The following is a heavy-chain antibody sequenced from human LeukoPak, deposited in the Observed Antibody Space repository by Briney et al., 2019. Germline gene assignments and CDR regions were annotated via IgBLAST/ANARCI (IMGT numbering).Heavy chain of an antibody. CDR3: ATTGYCSGGSCYGEYFQH. CDR2: IYYTGST. Sequence: PSETLSLTCTVSGGSISSCYWSWIRQPPGKGLEWIGYIYYTGSTNYNPSLKSRVTTSVDTSKNQFSLKLSSVTAADTAVYYCATTGYCSGGSCYGEYFQHWGQGTLVTVSS. J-gene: IGHJ1*01. CDR1: GGSISSCY. D-gene: IGHD2-15*01. V-gene: IGHV4-59*08.